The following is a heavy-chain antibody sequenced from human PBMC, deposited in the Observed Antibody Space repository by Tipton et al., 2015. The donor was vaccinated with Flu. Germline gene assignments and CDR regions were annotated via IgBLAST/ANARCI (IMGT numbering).Heavy chain of an antibody. CDR2: IYPGDSDI. Sequence: QLVQSGAEVKKPGESLTISCKGSGYNFAKHWIGWVRQMPGKGLEWMGIIYPGDSDIIYSQSFQGQVTISADEPITTAYLQWSSLKASDSAIYYCARREGGGDYSFDYWGQGTLVTVSS. CDR1: GYNFAKHW. V-gene: IGHV5-51*01. J-gene: IGHJ4*02. CDR3: ARREGGGDYSFDY. D-gene: IGHD2-21*02.